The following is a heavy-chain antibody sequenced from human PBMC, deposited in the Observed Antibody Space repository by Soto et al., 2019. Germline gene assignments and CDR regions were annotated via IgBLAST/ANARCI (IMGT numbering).Heavy chain of an antibody. Sequence: SETLSLTCTVSGGSISSYYWSWIRQPPGKGLEWIGYIYYSGSTNYNPSLKSRVTISVDTSKNQFSLYLQMNSLRAEDTAVYYCVRIGGGSPGDYWGQGTLVTVSS. CDR2: IYYSGST. V-gene: IGHV4-59*12. CDR3: VRIGGGSPGDY. J-gene: IGHJ4*02. CDR1: GGSISSYY.